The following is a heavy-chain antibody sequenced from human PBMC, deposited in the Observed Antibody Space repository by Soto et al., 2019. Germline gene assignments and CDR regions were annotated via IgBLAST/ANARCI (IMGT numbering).Heavy chain of an antibody. D-gene: IGHD4-17*01. Sequence: PGGSLRLSCAASGFTFSSYGVHWVRQAPGKGLEWVAVISYDGSNKYYADSVKGRFTISRDNSKNTLYLQMNSLRAEDTAVYYCAKDASYGGNSPYWGQGTLVTVSS. J-gene: IGHJ4*02. CDR2: ISYDGSNK. CDR1: GFTFSSYG. CDR3: AKDASYGGNSPY. V-gene: IGHV3-30*18.